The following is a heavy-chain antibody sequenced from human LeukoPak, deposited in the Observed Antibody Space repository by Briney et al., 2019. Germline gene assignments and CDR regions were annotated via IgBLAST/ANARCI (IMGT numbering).Heavy chain of an antibody. J-gene: IGHJ4*02. CDR1: GYTFTSYV. D-gene: IGHD3-9*01. Sequence: ASVNVSCKASGYTFTSYVISWVRQAPGQGLEWMGWISAYNDNTNYAQKLQGRVTMTTDTSTSTAYMELRSLRSDDTAVYYCARVHYDILTGYSYFDYWGQGTLVTVSS. V-gene: IGHV1-18*01. CDR2: ISAYNDNT. CDR3: ARVHYDILTGYSYFDY.